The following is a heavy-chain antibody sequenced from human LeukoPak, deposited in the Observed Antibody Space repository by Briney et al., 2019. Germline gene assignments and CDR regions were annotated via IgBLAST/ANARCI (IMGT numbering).Heavy chain of an antibody. Sequence: SVKVSCKASGGTFSSYAISWVRQAPGQGLEWMGGIIPIFGTANYAQKFQGRVTITADESTSTACMELSSLRSEDTAVYYCATGPYDFWSGYPRGNFDYWGQGTLVTVSS. J-gene: IGHJ4*02. CDR2: IIPIFGTA. V-gene: IGHV1-69*01. CDR1: GGTFSSYA. D-gene: IGHD3-3*01. CDR3: ATGPYDFWSGYPRGNFDY.